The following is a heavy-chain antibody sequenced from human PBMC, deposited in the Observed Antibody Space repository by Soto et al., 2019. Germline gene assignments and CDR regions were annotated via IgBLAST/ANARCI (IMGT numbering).Heavy chain of an antibody. Sequence: GGSLRLSCAASGFTFSSYAMSWVRQAPGKGLEWVSAISGSGGSTYYADSVKGRFTISRDNSKNTLYLQMNSLRAEDTAVYYCAKLPYSSGWAYFDYWGQGTLVTVLL. CDR3: AKLPYSSGWAYFDY. CDR2: ISGSGGST. V-gene: IGHV3-23*01. D-gene: IGHD6-19*01. CDR1: GFTFSSYA. J-gene: IGHJ4*02.